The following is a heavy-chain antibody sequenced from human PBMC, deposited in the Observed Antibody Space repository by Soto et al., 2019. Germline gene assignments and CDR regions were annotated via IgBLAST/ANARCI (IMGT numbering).Heavy chain of an antibody. CDR2: ISSSGSTI. CDR1: GFTFSSYE. CDR3: AYQLTLPSLFDAFDI. V-gene: IGHV3-48*03. Sequence: GGSLRLSCAASGFTFSSYEMNWVRQAPGKGLEWVSYISSSGSTIYYADSVKGRFTISRDNAKNSLYLQMNSLRAEDTAVYYSAYQLTLPSLFDAFDIWGQGTMVTVSS. D-gene: IGHD2-2*01. J-gene: IGHJ3*02.